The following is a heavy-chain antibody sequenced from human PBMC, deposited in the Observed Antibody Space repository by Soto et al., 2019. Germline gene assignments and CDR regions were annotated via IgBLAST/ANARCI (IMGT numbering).Heavy chain of an antibody. Sequence: SSETLSLTCTVSGGSISSSSYYWGWIRQPPGKGLEWIGSIYYSGSTYYNPSLKSRVTISVDTSKNQFSLKLSSVTAADTAVYYCAGDDILTGYYMGAFDIWGQGTMVTVS. CDR1: GGSISSSSYY. J-gene: IGHJ3*02. CDR3: AGDDILTGYYMGAFDI. CDR2: IYYSGST. V-gene: IGHV4-39*01. D-gene: IGHD3-9*01.